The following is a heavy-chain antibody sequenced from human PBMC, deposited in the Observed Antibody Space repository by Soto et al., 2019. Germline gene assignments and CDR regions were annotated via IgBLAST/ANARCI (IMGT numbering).Heavy chain of an antibody. J-gene: IGHJ4*02. CDR2: MNPNSGNT. D-gene: IGHD3-10*01. Sequence: ASVKVSCKASGYTFTSYDINWVRQATGQGLEWMGWMNPNSGNTGYAQKFQGRVTMTRNTSISTAYMELSSLRSEDTAVYYCARDPAYLYGSGSLPFDYWGQGTLVTVSS. CDR1: GYTFTSYD. CDR3: ARDPAYLYGSGSLPFDY. V-gene: IGHV1-8*01.